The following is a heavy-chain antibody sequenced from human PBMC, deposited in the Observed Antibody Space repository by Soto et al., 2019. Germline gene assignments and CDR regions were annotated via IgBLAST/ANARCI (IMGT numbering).Heavy chain of an antibody. CDR2: ISGSGGST. Sequence: EVQLLESGGGLVQPGGSLRLSCAASGFTFSSYAMSWVRQAPGKGLEWVSTISGSGGSTYYADSVKGRFTISRDNSKSAVYLQRKILRAEDTAVYYCAKWSTVGASKAVDYWGQGTLVTVS. J-gene: IGHJ4*02. CDR3: AKWSTVGASKAVDY. CDR1: GFTFSSYA. V-gene: IGHV3-23*01. D-gene: IGHD1-26*01.